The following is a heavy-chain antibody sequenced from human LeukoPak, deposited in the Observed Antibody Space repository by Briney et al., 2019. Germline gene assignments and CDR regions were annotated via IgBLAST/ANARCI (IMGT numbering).Heavy chain of an antibody. CDR3: ARAGVWGEKYFDY. CDR2: IWYDGSNK. J-gene: IGHJ4*02. Sequence: PGRSLRLSCAASGFTFSSYGMHWVRQAPGKGLEWVAVIWYDGSNKYYADSVKGRFTISRDNSKNTLYLQMNSLRAEDTAVYYCARAGVWGEKYFDYWGQGTLVTVSS. V-gene: IGHV3-33*01. D-gene: IGHD3-16*01. CDR1: GFTFSSYG.